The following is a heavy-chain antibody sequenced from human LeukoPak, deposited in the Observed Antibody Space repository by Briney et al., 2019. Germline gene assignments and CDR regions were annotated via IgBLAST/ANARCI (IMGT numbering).Heavy chain of an antibody. CDR3: ARDPRYCSSTSCYIYYYMDV. CDR2: ISSSGSTI. J-gene: IGHJ6*03. Sequence: PGGSLRLSYAASGFTFSDYYMSWIRQAPGKGLEWVSYISSSGSTIYYADSVKGRFTISRDNAKNSLYLQMNSLRAEDTAVYYCARDPRYCSSTSCYIYYYMDVWGKGTTVTVSS. D-gene: IGHD2-2*02. V-gene: IGHV3-11*01. CDR1: GFTFSDYY.